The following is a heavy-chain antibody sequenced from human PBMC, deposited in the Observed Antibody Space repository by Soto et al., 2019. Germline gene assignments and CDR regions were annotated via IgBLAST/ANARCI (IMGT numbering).Heavy chain of an antibody. CDR1: GGSISSSSYY. CDR3: ASVLGYSYGLGAFDI. J-gene: IGHJ3*02. Sequence: SETLSLTCTVSGGSISSSSYYWGWIRQPPGKGLEWIGSIYYSGSTYYNPSLKSRVTISVDTSKNQFSLKLSSVTAADTAVYYCASVLGYSYGLGAFDIWGQGTMVTVSS. V-gene: IGHV4-39*01. D-gene: IGHD5-18*01. CDR2: IYYSGST.